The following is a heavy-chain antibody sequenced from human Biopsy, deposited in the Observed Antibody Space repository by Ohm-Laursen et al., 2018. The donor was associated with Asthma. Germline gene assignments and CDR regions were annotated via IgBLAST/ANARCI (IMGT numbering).Heavy chain of an antibody. J-gene: IGHJ4*02. Sequence: SLRLSCSASGFTFSSYGMHWVRQVPGKGLEWVAVMSYDGSKKYYADSVKGRFTISRDNSKDTLYLQMNSLRGDDTAVYYCARGKTWGRSYYFDYWGQGTLVTVSS. CDR1: GFTFSSYG. D-gene: IGHD6-6*01. CDR3: ARGKTWGRSYYFDY. V-gene: IGHV3-30*03. CDR2: MSYDGSKK.